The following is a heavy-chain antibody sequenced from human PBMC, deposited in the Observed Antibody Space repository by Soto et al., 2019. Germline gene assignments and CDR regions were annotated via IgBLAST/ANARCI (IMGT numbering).Heavy chain of an antibody. CDR2: ISGSGGST. CDR3: AKDLFYSGYDFFY. V-gene: IGHV3-23*01. J-gene: IGHJ4*02. D-gene: IGHD5-12*01. CDR1: GFTFSSYV. Sequence: EVQLLESGGGLVQPGGSLRLSCAASGFTFSSYVMSWVRQAPGKGLEWVSTISGSGGSTYYADSVKGRFTISRDNSKNTLYLQMDRLRAEDTAVYYCAKDLFYSGYDFFYWGQGTLVTVSS.